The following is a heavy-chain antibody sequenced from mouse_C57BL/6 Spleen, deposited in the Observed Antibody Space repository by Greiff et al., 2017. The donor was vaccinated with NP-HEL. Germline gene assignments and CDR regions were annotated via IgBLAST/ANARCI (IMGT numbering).Heavy chain of an antibody. CDR3: ARALAGHMDY. D-gene: IGHD1-1*01. J-gene: IGHJ4*01. Sequence: EVQGVESGGCLVKPGGSLKLSCAASGFTFSSYAMSWVRQTPEKSLECVSTISGGGSNTFYPDNGKVRFTISRDNAKNNLYLQMSHLTSDDTAMYYGARALAGHMDYWSKGTSVNDAS. CDR1: GFTFSSYA. V-gene: IGHV5-4*01. CDR2: ISGGGSNT.